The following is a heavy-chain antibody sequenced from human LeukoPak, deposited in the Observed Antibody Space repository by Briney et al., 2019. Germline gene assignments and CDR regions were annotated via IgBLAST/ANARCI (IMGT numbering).Heavy chain of an antibody. V-gene: IGHV1-8*01. D-gene: IGHD2-15*01. J-gene: IGHJ6*03. CDR1: GYTFTSYD. CDR3: ARGTRITTPPDYYYYMDV. Sequence: GASVKVSCKASGYTFTSYDINWVRQATGLGLEWMGWMNPNSGNTGYAQKFQGRVTMTRNTSISTAYMELSSLRSEDTAVYYCARGTRITTPPDYYYYMDVWGKGTTVTVSS. CDR2: MNPNSGNT.